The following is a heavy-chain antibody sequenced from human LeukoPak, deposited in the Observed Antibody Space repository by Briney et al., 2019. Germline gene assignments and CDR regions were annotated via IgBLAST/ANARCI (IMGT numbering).Heavy chain of an antibody. Sequence: ETLSLTCTVSGGSISSYYWSWIRQPPGKGLEWIGYIYYSGSTNYNPSLKSRVTISVDTSKNQFSLKLSSVTAADTAVYYCASRTYDFWSGYMAFDIWGQGTMVTVSS. V-gene: IGHV4-59*12. CDR3: ASRTYDFWSGYMAFDI. CDR1: GGSISSYY. J-gene: IGHJ3*02. CDR2: IYYSGST. D-gene: IGHD3-3*01.